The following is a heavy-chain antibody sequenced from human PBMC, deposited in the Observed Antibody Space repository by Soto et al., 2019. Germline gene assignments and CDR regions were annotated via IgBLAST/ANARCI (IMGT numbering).Heavy chain of an antibody. Sequence: QVQLVQSGAEVKKPGSSVKVSCKASGGTLSSHGFNWVRQAPGQGLEWMGGSIPMFGITNHTQKFQDRITITADASTSRVYMELRSLRSVDTAVYYCASARGYGLGTWGQGTLLTVSS. J-gene: IGHJ5*02. D-gene: IGHD2-15*01. CDR2: SIPMFGIT. V-gene: IGHV1-69*12. CDR3: ASARGYGLGT. CDR1: GGTLSSHG.